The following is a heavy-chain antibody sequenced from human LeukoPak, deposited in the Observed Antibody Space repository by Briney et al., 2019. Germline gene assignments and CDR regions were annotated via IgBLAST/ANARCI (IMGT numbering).Heavy chain of an antibody. Sequence: GRSLRLSCAASGFTFSSYAMHWVRQAPGRGLEWVSGISWNSVSIGYADSVKGRFTISRDNAKNSLYLQMNSLRAEDTAVYCCARMNYVSSGWGAPFDYWGQGTLVTVSS. D-gene: IGHD1-7*01. J-gene: IGHJ4*02. CDR2: ISWNSVSI. CDR1: GFTFSSYA. CDR3: ARMNYVSSGWGAPFDY. V-gene: IGHV3-9*01.